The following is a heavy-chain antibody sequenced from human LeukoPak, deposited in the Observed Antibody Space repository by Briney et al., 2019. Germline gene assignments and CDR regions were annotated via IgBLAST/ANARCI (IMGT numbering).Heavy chain of an antibody. D-gene: IGHD6-13*01. Sequence: QPGGSLRLSCAASGFTFSSYWMSWVRQAPGKGLEWVATIKQDGSEKYYVDSVKGRFTISRDNANNSLSLQMNSLRAEDTAVYYCARGGGSWYLYWGQGTLVTVSS. CDR2: IKQDGSEK. CDR3: ARGGGSWYLY. V-gene: IGHV3-7*05. CDR1: GFTFSSYW. J-gene: IGHJ4*02.